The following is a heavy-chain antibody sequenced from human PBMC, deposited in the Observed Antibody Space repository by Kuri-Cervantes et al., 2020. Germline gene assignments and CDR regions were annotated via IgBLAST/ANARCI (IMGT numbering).Heavy chain of an antibody. J-gene: IGHJ4*02. Sequence: SVKVSCKASGGTFSSYAISWVRQAPGQGLEWMGGIIPIFGTANYAQKFQGRVTITADESTSTAYMELSSLRSEDTAVYYCAREGVAAAGTGFRYFDYWGQGTLVTVSS. CDR1: GGTFSSYA. CDR3: AREGVAAAGTGFRYFDY. CDR2: IIPIFGTA. V-gene: IGHV1-69*13. D-gene: IGHD6-13*01.